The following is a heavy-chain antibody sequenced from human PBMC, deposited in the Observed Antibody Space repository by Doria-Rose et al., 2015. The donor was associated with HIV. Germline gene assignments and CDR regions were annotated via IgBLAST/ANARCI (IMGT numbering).Heavy chain of an antibody. V-gene: IGHV2-26*01. CDR2: IFSDDER. J-gene: IGHJ4*02. D-gene: IGHD6-13*01. CDR1: GVSLSSPGVG. Sequence: QVTLKESGPVLVKPAETLTLTCTVSGVSLSSPGVGVSWIRQPPGKAPEWLANIFSDDERSYKTSLKSRLTISRGTSKSQVVLTMTDMDPVDTATYYCARIKSSRWYHKYYFDFWGQGTLVIVSA. CDR3: ARIKSSRWYHKYYFDF.